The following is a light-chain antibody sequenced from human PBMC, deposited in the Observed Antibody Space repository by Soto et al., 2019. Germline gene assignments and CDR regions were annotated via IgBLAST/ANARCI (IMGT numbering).Light chain of an antibody. CDR1: SSDVGGYNY. V-gene: IGLV2-14*01. J-gene: IGLJ1*01. CDR3: SSYTSSSTPYV. Sequence: QSALTKPASVSGSPGQSITISCPGTSSDVGGYNYVSWYQQHPGKAPKLMIYDVSNRPSGVSNRFSGSKSGNTASLTISGLQAEDEADYYCSSYTSSSTPYVSGTGTKVTVL. CDR2: DVS.